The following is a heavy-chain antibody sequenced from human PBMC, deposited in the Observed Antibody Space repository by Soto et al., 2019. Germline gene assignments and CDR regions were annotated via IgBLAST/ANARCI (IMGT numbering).Heavy chain of an antibody. CDR1: GFTFSSYG. CDR3: ARDSEHLPTYDY. V-gene: IGHV3-7*03. J-gene: IGHJ4*02. CDR2: INQDGTSK. D-gene: IGHD1-1*01. Sequence: PGGSLRLSCAASGFTFSSYGMHWVRQAPGKWLEWVSNINQDGTSKYYADSVKGRFTISRDNAKNSLYLQMDSLRAEDTAVYYCARDSEHLPTYDYWGQGTVVTVSS.